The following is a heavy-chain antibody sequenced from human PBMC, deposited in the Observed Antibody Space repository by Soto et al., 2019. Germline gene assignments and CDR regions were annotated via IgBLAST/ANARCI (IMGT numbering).Heavy chain of an antibody. Sequence: EVQLLESGGGLVQPGGSLRLSCAASGFTFSSYAMSWVRQAPGKGLEWVSAISGSGGSTYYADAVKGRFTISRDNSKNTRYLQMDRLRAEDTTVYYCAKEESGGSCYALSVCYYGMDVWGQGTTVTVSS. J-gene: IGHJ6*02. CDR2: ISGSGGST. V-gene: IGHV3-23*01. CDR3: AKEESGGSCYALSVCYYGMDV. D-gene: IGHD2-15*01. CDR1: GFTFSSYA.